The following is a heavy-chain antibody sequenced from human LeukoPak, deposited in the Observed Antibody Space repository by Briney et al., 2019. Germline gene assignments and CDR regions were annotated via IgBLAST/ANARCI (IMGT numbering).Heavy chain of an antibody. D-gene: IGHD3-10*01. CDR2: ISPSAEIK. V-gene: IGHV3-23*01. Sequence: GGSLRLSCAASGFTFSNHGMNWVRRAPGKGLEWVSGISPSAEIKYYADSVKGRFTITRDNSKNMLYLEVISLTADDTAVYYCAKDDAWLRFGEWSQGTLVTVSS. CDR1: GFTFSNHG. CDR3: AKDDAWLRFGE. J-gene: IGHJ4*02.